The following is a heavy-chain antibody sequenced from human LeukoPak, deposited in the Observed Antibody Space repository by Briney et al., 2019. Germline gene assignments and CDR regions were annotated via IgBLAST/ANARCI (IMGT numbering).Heavy chain of an antibody. Sequence: GGSLRLSCAASGFTFINYNMNWVRQAPGKGLEWVSYISSSSSTIYSADSVKGRFTISRDNSKNTLYLQLNSLRVEDTAVYYCAKNRGAGSHYYYHMNVWGKGTTVTVSS. CDR2: ISSSSSTI. CDR1: GFTFINYN. CDR3: AKNRGAGSHYYYHMNV. V-gene: IGHV3-48*01. D-gene: IGHD1-26*01. J-gene: IGHJ6*03.